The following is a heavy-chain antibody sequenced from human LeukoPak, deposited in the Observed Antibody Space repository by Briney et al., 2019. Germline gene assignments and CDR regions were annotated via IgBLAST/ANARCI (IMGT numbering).Heavy chain of an antibody. D-gene: IGHD1-1*01. CDR1: GFTFSSYA. V-gene: IGHV3-23*01. CDR3: AKERAGTSPLDY. J-gene: IGHJ4*02. CDR2: ISGSGDNT. Sequence: GGSLRHSCAASGFTFSSYAMSWVRQAPGKGLEWVSGISGSGDNTYYADSVKGRFTISRDNSKNTLYLQMNSLGAEDTAVYYCAKERAGTSPLDYWGQGTLVTVSS.